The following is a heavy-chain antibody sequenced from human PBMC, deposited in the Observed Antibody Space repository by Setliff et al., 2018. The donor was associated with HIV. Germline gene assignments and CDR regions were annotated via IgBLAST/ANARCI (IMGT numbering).Heavy chain of an antibody. CDR3: AKHDFGEGSCFDP. D-gene: IGHD3-16*01. J-gene: IGHJ5*02. V-gene: IGHV4-39*01. Sequence: PSETLSLTCTVSGGSISSSSYYWGWIRQPPGKGLEWIGSVYHSGKTYYNPSLKSRVTMSADTSKNQISLMLRSMTAADTAVYYCAKHDFGEGSCFDPWGQGSLVTVSS. CDR2: VYHSGKT. CDR1: GGSISSSSYY.